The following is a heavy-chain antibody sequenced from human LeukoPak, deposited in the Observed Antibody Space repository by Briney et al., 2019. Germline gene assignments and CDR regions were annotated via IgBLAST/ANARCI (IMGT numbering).Heavy chain of an antibody. V-gene: IGHV3-33*03. CDR3: AKDGQVGAIGYFDY. J-gene: IGHJ4*02. CDR1: GFIFSTYG. D-gene: IGHD1-26*01. CDR2: VWSGGNNK. Sequence: GRSLRLSCAASGFIFSTYGMHWVRQAPGKGLEWVAVVWSGGNNKYYSDSVKGRFTISRDNSKNTLYLQMNSLRAEDTAVYYGAKDGQVGAIGYFDYRGQGTLVTVSS.